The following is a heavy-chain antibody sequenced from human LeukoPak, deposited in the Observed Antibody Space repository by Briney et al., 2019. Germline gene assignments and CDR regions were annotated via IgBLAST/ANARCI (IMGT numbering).Heavy chain of an antibody. Sequence: ASVTVSCKASGYTFATYGISWVRQAPGQGLAWMGWSNLNNGNTHYAQKLQGRVTLTTDTTASTAYMELRSLRSDDTAVYYCGRVLPMIVQGHYWARGPVVSV. CDR2: SNLNNGNT. CDR1: GYTFATYG. CDR3: GRVLPMIVQGHY. D-gene: IGHD3-22*01. J-gene: IGHJ4*02. V-gene: IGHV1-18*01.